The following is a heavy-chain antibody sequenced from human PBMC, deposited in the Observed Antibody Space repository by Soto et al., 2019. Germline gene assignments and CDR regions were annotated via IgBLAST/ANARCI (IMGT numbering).Heavy chain of an antibody. J-gene: IGHJ6*03. CDR2: ISAFNGNT. CDR3: XXXXXXXXXYXXXDV. CDR1: GYTFTTYD. Sequence: QVQLVQSGAEVKKPGASVKVSCKASGYTFTTYDISWVRQAPGQGLEWMGWISAFNGNTNYAQKLQGRVTMTTDTSXXTAXXXXRXXXXXXXXXXXXXXXXXXXXXYXXXDVWGKGTTVTVSS. V-gene: IGHV1-18*01.